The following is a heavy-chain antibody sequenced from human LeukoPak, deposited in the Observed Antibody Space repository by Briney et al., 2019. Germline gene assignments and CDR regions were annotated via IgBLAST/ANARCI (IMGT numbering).Heavy chain of an antibody. CDR2: IKQDGSEK. D-gene: IGHD5-18*01. J-gene: IGHJ4*02. CDR1: GFTFSSYW. V-gene: IGHV3-7*01. Sequence: PGGSLRLSCAASGFTFSSYWMSWVRQAPGKGLEWVANIKQDGSEKYYVDSVKGRFTISRDNAKNSLYLQMNSLRAEDTAVYYCARVYSYPGLGYFDYWGQGTLVTVSS. CDR3: ARVYSYPGLGYFDY.